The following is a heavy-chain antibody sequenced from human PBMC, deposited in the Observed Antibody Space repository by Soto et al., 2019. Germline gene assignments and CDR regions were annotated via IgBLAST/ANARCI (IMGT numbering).Heavy chain of an antibody. J-gene: IGHJ4*02. D-gene: IGHD5-18*01. CDR3: ASLPVDTAMALDY. V-gene: IGHV4-59*01. CDR1: GGSISSYY. CDR2: IYYSGST. Sequence: QVQLQESGPGLVKPSETLSLTCTVSGGSISSYYWSWIRQPPGKGLEWLGYIYYSGSTNYNPSLKSRVTISVDTSKNQYSLKLSSVTAADTAVYYCASLPVDTAMALDYWGQGTLVTVSS.